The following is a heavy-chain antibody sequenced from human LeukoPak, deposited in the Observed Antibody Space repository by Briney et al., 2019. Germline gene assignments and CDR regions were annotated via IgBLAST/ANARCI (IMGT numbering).Heavy chain of an antibody. J-gene: IGHJ4*02. V-gene: IGHV1-2*02. CDR2: INPNSGGT. D-gene: IGHD3/OR15-3a*01. Sequence: ASVKVSCKASGYTFTGYYMHWVRQAPGQGLEWMGWINPNSGGTNYAQKFQGRVTMTRDTSISTAYMELSRLRSDDTAVYYCARGEIEIGLGVYFDYWGQGTLVTVSS. CDR1: GYTFTGYY. CDR3: ARGEIEIGLGVYFDY.